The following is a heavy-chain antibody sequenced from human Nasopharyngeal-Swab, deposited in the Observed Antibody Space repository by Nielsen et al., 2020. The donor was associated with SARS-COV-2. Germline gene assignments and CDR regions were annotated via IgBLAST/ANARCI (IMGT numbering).Heavy chain of an antibody. D-gene: IGHD6-13*01. CDR1: GFTFSSNY. V-gene: IGHV3-53*01. CDR3: ARDLTAAGGYQYYGMDV. Sequence: GGSLRLSFSASGFTFSSNYMSWVRQAPGKGLEWVSVIYSGGSTYYADSVKGRFTISRDNSKNTLYLQMNSLRAEDTAVYYCARDLTAAGGYQYYGMDVWGQGTTVTVSS. CDR2: IYSGGST. J-gene: IGHJ6*02.